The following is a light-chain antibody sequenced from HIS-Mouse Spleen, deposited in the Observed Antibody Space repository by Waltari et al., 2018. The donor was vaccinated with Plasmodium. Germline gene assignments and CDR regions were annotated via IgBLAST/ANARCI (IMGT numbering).Light chain of an antibody. J-gene: IGLJ3*02. CDR2: YSSDSDK. V-gene: IGLV5-37*01. Sequence: QPVLTQPPSSSASPGESARLTCTLPSDINVGSYNIYCYHQKPGSPPRYLLYYSSDSDKGQGSGVPSRFSGSKDASANTGILLISGLQSEDEADYYCMIWPSNASGVFGGGTKLTVL. CDR1: SDINVGSYN. CDR3: MIWPSNASGV.